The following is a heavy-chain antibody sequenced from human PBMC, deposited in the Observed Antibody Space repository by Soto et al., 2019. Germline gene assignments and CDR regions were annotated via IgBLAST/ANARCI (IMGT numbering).Heavy chain of an antibody. V-gene: IGHV3-74*01. Sequence: EVQLVESGGGLVQPGGSLRLSCAASGFTFSSYWLHWVRQAPGKGLVWVSRINSDGSSTYYADSVKGRFTISRDNAKNTLYLQMSSLRAEDPAVYYCASVIPLGYWGQGTLVTVSS. CDR1: GFTFSSYW. CDR3: ASVIPLGY. J-gene: IGHJ4*02. CDR2: INSDGSST. D-gene: IGHD2-21*01.